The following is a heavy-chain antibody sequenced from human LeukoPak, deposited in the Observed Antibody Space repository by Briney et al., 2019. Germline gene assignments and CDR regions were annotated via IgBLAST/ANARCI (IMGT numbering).Heavy chain of an antibody. D-gene: IGHD2-21*01. CDR1: GFTFSSYS. J-gene: IGHJ6*03. Sequence: GGSLRLSCAASGFTFSSYSMNWVRQAPGKGLEWVSSISSSSSYIYYADSVKGRFTISRDNAKNSLYLQMNSLRAEDTAVYYCARGREPIYYYYYMDVWGKGTTVTVSS. CDR3: ARGREPIYYYYYMDV. V-gene: IGHV3-21*01. CDR2: ISSSSSYI.